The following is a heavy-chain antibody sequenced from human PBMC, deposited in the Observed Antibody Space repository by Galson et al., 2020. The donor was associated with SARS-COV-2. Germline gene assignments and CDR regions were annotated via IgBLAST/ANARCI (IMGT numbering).Heavy chain of an antibody. CDR3: ARGGIMGGTIRGVFDI. CDR2: IWHDASNK. Sequence: GGSLRLSCAASGFTFSSYAMHWVRQAPGKGLEGVAGIWHDASNKYYVDSVNGRFTISRDNSKNTLFLQMNSLRAEDTAVYYCARGGIMGGTIRGVFDIWGQGTVVTVSS. V-gene: IGHV3-33*08. CDR1: GFTFSSYA. D-gene: IGHD1-26*01. J-gene: IGHJ3*02.